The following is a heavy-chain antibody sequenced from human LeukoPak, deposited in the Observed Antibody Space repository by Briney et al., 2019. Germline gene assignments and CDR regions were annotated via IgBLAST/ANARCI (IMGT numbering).Heavy chain of an antibody. V-gene: IGHV3-23*01. CDR3: AKDKRTTIAAAAVY. D-gene: IGHD6-13*01. J-gene: IGHJ4*02. Sequence: GGSLRLSCAASGFTFSSYAMSWVRQAPGKGLEWVSTISYSGGTTYYADSVKGRFTISRDNSKSTLYLQMNSLRAEDTAIYYCAKDKRTTIAAAAVYWGQGTLVTVSS. CDR2: ISYSGGTT. CDR1: GFTFSSYA.